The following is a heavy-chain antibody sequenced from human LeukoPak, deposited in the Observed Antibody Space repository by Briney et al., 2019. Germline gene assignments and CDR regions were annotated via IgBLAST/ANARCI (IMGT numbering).Heavy chain of an antibody. CDR1: TGSISSYY. D-gene: IGHD3-10*01. J-gene: IGHJ2*01. CDR3: ARRRVRGEDPDFDL. CDR2: IYYTKST. V-gene: IGHV4-59*08. Sequence: SETLSLTCTVSTGSISSYYWSRIRQPPGKGLEWIGYIYYTKSTNYNPSLKSRVTISVDTSKNQFSLKLSSVTAADTAVYYCARRRVRGEDPDFDLWGRGTLVTVSS.